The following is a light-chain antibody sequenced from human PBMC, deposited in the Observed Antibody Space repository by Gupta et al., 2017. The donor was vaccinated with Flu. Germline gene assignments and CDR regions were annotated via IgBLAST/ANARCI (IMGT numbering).Light chain of an antibody. V-gene: IGLV2-11*01. CDR2: DVS. CDR3: CSYAGSYTFWV. Sequence: QSALTQPRSVSGSPGQSVTISCPGTSSYVGGYHYVSWYQQHPGKAPKLLIYDVSKRPSGVPDRFFGSKSGNTASLTISGLQAEDEADYYCCSYAGSYTFWVFGGGTKLTVL. J-gene: IGLJ3*02. CDR1: SSYVGGYHY.